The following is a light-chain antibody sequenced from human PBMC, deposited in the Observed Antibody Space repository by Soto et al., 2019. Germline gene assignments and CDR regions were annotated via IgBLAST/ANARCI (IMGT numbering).Light chain of an antibody. CDR2: DVS. J-gene: IGLJ1*01. V-gene: IGLV2-11*01. CDR3: CLYAVTFYV. CDR1: SSDVGTYDF. Sequence: QSALTQPRSVSGSPGQSVTISCTGTSSDVGTYDFVSWYQQHPGKAPRLMIFDVSERPSGGPDRFSGSKSANTASLTISGLQAEDEADYYCCLYAVTFYVFGNGTEVTVL.